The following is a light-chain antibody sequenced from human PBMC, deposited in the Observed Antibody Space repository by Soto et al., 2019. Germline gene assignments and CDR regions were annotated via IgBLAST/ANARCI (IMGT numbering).Light chain of an antibody. CDR1: QNIGTY. J-gene: IGKJ4*01. V-gene: IGKV1-39*01. CDR2: AAS. Sequence: DIQMTQSPASLSASVGDRVTVTCRASQNIGTYLNWYQQQPGKAPKLLIYAASTLQSGVPSRFSGSGSGTDFTLTISSLQPEDFATYYCLQHNSYPLLTFGGGTKVEIK. CDR3: LQHNSYPLLT.